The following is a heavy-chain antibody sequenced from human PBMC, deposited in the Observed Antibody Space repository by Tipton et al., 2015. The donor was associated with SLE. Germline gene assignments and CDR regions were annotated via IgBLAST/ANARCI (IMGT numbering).Heavy chain of an antibody. V-gene: IGHV3-9*01. Sequence: SLRLSCAASGFIFDDFAMHWVRQAPGKGLEWVSGINWNTANVYYADSVKGRFTISRDNAKNSLYLQMNSLRLDDTAIYYCAKADGLGSGYGLDFWGQGTPVTVSS. CDR2: INWNTANV. D-gene: IGHD5-18*01. CDR3: AKADGLGSGYGLDF. J-gene: IGHJ4*02. CDR1: GFIFDDFA.